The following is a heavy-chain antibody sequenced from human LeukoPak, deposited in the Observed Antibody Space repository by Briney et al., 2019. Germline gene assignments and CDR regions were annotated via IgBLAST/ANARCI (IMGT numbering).Heavy chain of an antibody. Sequence: SETLSLICTVSGGSISGHYWTWIRQPPGKGLEWIGQIHYSGRPDYNPSLKSRVTISVDTSKNQLSLKVTSVTGADTAVYYCARFGVDYDMDVWGHGTTVTVSS. CDR1: GGSISGHY. CDR2: IHYSGRP. CDR3: ARFGVDYDMDV. V-gene: IGHV4-59*11. J-gene: IGHJ6*02. D-gene: IGHD3-16*01.